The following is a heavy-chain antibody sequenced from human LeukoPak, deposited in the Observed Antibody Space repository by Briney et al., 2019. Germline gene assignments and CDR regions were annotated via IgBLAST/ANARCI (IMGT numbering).Heavy chain of an antibody. J-gene: IGHJ4*02. D-gene: IGHD6-19*01. Sequence: GGSLRLSCAVSGFTFSSYAMSWVRQAPGKGLEWVSAISGSGGSTYYADSVKGRFTISRDNSKNTLYLQMNSLRAEDTAVYHCAKDFGSAWSRLFYWGQGTLVTVSS. CDR2: ISGSGGST. V-gene: IGHV3-23*01. CDR1: GFTFSSYA. CDR3: AKDFGSAWSRLFY.